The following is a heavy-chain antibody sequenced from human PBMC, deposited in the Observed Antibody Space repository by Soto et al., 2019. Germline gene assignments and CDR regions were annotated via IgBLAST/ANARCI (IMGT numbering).Heavy chain of an antibody. J-gene: IGHJ6*02. CDR2: ISAYNGNT. V-gene: IGHV1-18*01. CDR1: GYTFTSYG. CDR3: ARDRSSSWFSKVYYYYVMDV. D-gene: IGHD6-13*01. Sequence: VASVKVSCKASGYTFTSYGISWVRQAPGQGLEWMGWISAYNGNTNYAQKLQGRVTMTTDTSTSTAYMELRSLRSDDTAVYYCARDRSSSWFSKVYYYYVMDVWGRGNTVTVS.